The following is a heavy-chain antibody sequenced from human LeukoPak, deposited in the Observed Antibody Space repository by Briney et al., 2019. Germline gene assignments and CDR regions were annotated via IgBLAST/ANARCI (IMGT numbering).Heavy chain of an antibody. Sequence: GGSLRLSCAASGFTFSSYSMNWVRQAPGKGLEWVSSISSSSSYIYYADSVKGRFTISRDNAKNSLYLQMNSLRAEDTAVYYCANEPTVAGLFDYWGQGTLVTVSS. CDR2: ISSSSSYI. CDR1: GFTFSSYS. CDR3: ANEPTVAGLFDY. D-gene: IGHD6-19*01. V-gene: IGHV3-21*01. J-gene: IGHJ4*02.